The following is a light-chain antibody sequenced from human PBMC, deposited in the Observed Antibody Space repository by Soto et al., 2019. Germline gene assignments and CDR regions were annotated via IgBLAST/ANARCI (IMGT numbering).Light chain of an antibody. CDR3: AAWDDSLNGVV. J-gene: IGLJ2*01. V-gene: IGLV1-44*01. CDR1: SSNIGSNS. Sequence: VLTQPPSASGTPGQRVTISCSGSSSNIGSNSVNWYQQLPGTAPKLLMYSSNQRPSGVPDRFSGSKSGTSASLAISGLQSEDEADYYCAAWDDSLNGVVFGGGTKLTVL. CDR2: SSN.